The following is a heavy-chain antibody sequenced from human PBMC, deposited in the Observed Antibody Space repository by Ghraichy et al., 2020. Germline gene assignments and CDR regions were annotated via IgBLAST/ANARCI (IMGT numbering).Heavy chain of an antibody. J-gene: IGHJ4*02. D-gene: IGHD3-22*01. CDR3: ARAKDYYDSSGYHSKHFDY. CDR2: IYHSGST. V-gene: IGHV4-30-2*01. CDR1: GGSISSGGYS. Sequence: SETLSLTCAVSGGSISSGGYSWSWIRQPPGKGLEWIGYIYHSGSTYYNPSLKSRVTISVDRSKNQFSLKLSSVTAADTAVYYCARAKDYYDSSGYHSKHFDYWGQGTLVTVSS.